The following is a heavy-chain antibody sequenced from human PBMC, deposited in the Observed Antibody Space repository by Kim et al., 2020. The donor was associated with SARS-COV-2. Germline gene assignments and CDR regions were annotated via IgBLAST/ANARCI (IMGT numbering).Heavy chain of an antibody. D-gene: IGHD4-17*01. J-gene: IGHJ2*01. CDR1: RFTFSNFA. CDR3: ARHLQITRVSFYWYFDL. CDR2: IFGSGSGT. V-gene: IGHV3-23*01. Sequence: GGSLRLSCAASRFTFSNFAMSWVRQAPGKGLEWDSGIFGSGSGTYYADSFKGRFTISRDNSRNTLYLQMDNLRAEDTAVYYCARHLQITRVSFYWYFDLWGRGTPVTVSS.